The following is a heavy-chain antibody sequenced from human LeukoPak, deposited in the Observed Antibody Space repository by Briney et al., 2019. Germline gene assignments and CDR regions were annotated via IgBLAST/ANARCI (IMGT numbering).Heavy chain of an antibody. V-gene: IGHV3-30*19. D-gene: IGHD6-13*01. J-gene: IGHJ4*02. CDR3: ARGDSSSWYNFDY. CDR2: ISYDGSNK. Sequence: GGSLRLSCAASGFTFSSYGMHWVRQAPGKGLEWVAVISYDGSNKYYADSVKGRFTISRDNSKNTLYLQMNSLRAEDTAVYYCARGDSSSWYNFDYWGQGTLVTVSS. CDR1: GFTFSSYG.